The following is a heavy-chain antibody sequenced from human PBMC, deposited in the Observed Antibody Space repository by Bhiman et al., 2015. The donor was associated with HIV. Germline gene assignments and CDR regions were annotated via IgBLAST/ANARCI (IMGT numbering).Heavy chain of an antibody. CDR1: GFTFSDFS. J-gene: IGHJ4*02. D-gene: IGHD2-2*01. V-gene: IGHV3-15*01. CDR3: ATSPAILYYFDS. CDR2: IKSKTDGGTT. Sequence: EVQLVESGGGLVKPGGSLRLSCAASGFTFSDFSMNWVRQAPGKGLEWVGRIKSKTDGGTTDYAAPVKGRFTISRDDSQNTLYLQMNSLKTEDTAVYYCATSPAILYYFDSWGQGIAGHRLL.